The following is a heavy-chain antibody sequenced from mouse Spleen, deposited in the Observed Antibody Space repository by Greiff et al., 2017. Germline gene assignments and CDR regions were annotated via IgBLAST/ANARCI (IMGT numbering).Heavy chain of an antibody. CDR2: IYPGSGST. Sequence: QVQLKQPGAELVKPGASVKMSCKASGYTFTSYWITWVKQRPGQGLEWIGDIYPGSGSTNYNEKFKSKATLTVDTSSSTAYMQLSSLTSEDSAVYYCARGGYYYGSSSFAYWGQGTLVTVSA. J-gene: IGHJ3*01. D-gene: IGHD1-1*01. CDR3: ARGGYYYGSSSFAY. CDR1: GYTFTSYW. V-gene: IGHV1-55*01.